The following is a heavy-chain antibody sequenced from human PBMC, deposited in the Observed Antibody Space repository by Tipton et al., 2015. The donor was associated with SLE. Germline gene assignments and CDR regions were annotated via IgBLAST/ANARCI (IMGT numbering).Heavy chain of an antibody. Sequence: QVQLVQSGAEVKKPGASVKVSCKASGYRFTGYYIHWVRQAPGEGLEWMGRINPDSGDANYAQKFQGGVTMTTDSSITTAYLEFSRLTSGDTAVYYCASSLDAYSVFWGQGSRVIVSS. CDR1: GYRFTGYY. CDR3: ASSLDAYSVF. CDR2: INPDSGDA. J-gene: IGHJ4*02. V-gene: IGHV1-2*06. D-gene: IGHD5-24*01.